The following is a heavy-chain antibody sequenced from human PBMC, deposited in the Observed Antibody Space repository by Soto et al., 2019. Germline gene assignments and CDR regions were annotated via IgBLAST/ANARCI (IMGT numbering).Heavy chain of an antibody. V-gene: IGHV1-69*12. CDR1: GGTFSSYA. Sequence: QVQLVQYGAEVKKPGSSVKVSCKASGGTFSSYAISWVRQAPGQGLEWMGGIIPIFGTANYAQKFQGRVTITADESTSTAYMELSSLRSEDTAVYYCATHVDTAMVHSQYYFDYWGQGTLVTVSS. J-gene: IGHJ4*02. CDR2: IIPIFGTA. CDR3: ATHVDTAMVHSQYYFDY. D-gene: IGHD5-18*01.